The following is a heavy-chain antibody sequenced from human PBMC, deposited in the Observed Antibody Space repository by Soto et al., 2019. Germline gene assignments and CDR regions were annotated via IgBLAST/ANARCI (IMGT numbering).Heavy chain of an antibody. CDR2: IFSNDEK. Sequence: QVTLKESGPVLVKPTETLTLTCTVSGFSLSNARMGVSWIRQPPGKALEWLAHIFSNDEKSYSTSLKSRLTISKDTSKSQVVLTMTNMDPVDTATYYCARILEDSSGWYLYYYYGMDVWGQGTTVTVSS. J-gene: IGHJ6*02. V-gene: IGHV2-26*01. CDR1: GFSLSNARMG. D-gene: IGHD6-19*01. CDR3: ARILEDSSGWYLYYYYGMDV.